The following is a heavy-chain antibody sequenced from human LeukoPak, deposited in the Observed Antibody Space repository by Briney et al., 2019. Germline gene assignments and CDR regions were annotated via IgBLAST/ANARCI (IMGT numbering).Heavy chain of an antibody. CDR3: ARELELDY. V-gene: IGHV3-48*03. CDR2: ISSSGSVI. J-gene: IGHJ4*02. D-gene: IGHD1-1*01. CDR1: GFTFSSFE. Sequence: GGSLRLSCAASGFTFSSFEMNWVRQAPGKGLEWVSYISSSGSVIKYADSVKGRFTISRDNTKNSLYLQMDSPRGEDTAVYYCARELELDYWGQGTLVTVSS.